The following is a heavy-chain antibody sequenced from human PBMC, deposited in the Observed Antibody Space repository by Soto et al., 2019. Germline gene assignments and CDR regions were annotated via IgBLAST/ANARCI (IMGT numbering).Heavy chain of an antibody. CDR1: GFTFSDYY. CDR2: INSSSSYT. D-gene: IGHD6-13*01. V-gene: IGHV3-11*05. J-gene: IGHJ2*01. CDR3: ARTIAAAGGRRYFDL. Sequence: QVQLVESGGGLVKPGGSLRLSCAASGFTFSDYYMSWIRQAAGKGLEWVSYINSSSSYTNYADSVKGRFTISRDNAKNPLYLQMHSPRAADTAVYYCARTIAAAGGRRYFDLWGRGTLVTVS.